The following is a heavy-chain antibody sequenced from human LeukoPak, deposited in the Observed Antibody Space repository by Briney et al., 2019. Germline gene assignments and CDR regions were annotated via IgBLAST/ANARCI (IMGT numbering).Heavy chain of an antibody. V-gene: IGHV3-23*01. CDR2: ISGSGGST. J-gene: IGHJ4*02. CDR1: GFTFSSYA. CDR3: AKEEIGVDFWSGFYPRPVDY. Sequence: GGSLRLSCAASGFTFSSYAMSWVRQAPGKGLEWVSAISGSGGSTYYADSVKGRFTISRDNSKNTLYLQMNSLRAEDTAVYYCAKEEIGVDFWSGFYPRPVDYWGQGTLVTVSS. D-gene: IGHD3-3*01.